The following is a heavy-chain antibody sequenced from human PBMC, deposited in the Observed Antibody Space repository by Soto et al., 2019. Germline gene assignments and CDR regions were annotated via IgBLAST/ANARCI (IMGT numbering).Heavy chain of an antibody. D-gene: IGHD3-16*01. CDR1: GFTFSDHY. Sequence: GGSLRLSCAASGFTFSDHYMDWVRQAPGKGLEWVGRTRNKANSYTTEYAASVKGRFTISRDDSKNSLYLQMNSLKTEDTAVYYCARESLQRFYYYYYMDVWGKGTTVTVSS. CDR3: ARESLQRFYYYYYMDV. V-gene: IGHV3-72*01. CDR2: TRNKANSYTT. J-gene: IGHJ6*03.